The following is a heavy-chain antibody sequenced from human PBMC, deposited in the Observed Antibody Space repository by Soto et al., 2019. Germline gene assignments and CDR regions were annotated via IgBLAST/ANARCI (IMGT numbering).Heavy chain of an antibody. CDR1: GFTFSSYG. D-gene: IGHD6-25*01. V-gene: IGHV3-30*18. J-gene: IGHJ6*04. Sequence: QVQLVESGGGVVQPGRSLTLSCAASGFTFSSYGMHWVRQAPGKGLEWVAVISYDGSNKYYADSVKGRFTISRDNSKITLYLQMNSLRAEDTAVYYCAKDLLRPGRAYGMDVWGKGTTVTVSS. CDR2: ISYDGSNK. CDR3: AKDLLRPGRAYGMDV.